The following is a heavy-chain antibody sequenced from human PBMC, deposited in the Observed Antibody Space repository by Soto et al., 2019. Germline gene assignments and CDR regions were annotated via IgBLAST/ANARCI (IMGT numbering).Heavy chain of an antibody. CDR1: GGTFSSYA. CDR2: IIPISDTT. J-gene: IGHJ6*02. Sequence: SVKLSCKASGGTFSSYAISWVRQAPGQGLEWMGGIIPISDTTNYAQKFQGRVTITADESTSTAYMELSSLRSEDTAVYYCARSQGSSTSLEIYYYYYYGMDVWGQGTTVTVSS. V-gene: IGHV1-69*13. CDR3: ARSQGSSTSLEIYYYYYYGMDV. D-gene: IGHD2-2*01.